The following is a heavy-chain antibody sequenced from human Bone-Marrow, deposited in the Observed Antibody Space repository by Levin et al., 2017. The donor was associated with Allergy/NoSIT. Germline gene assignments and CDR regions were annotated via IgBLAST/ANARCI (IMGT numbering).Heavy chain of an antibody. CDR2: IYSGGST. CDR1: GFTVGNNY. Sequence: QSGGSLRLSCAASGFTVGNNYMKWVRQAPGKGLEWVSLIYSGGSTYYADSVKGRFTISRDNSKNTLHLQMNSLRTEDTAVYYCARDRTCSGGTCYGSWGQGTLVTVSS. J-gene: IGHJ5*02. CDR3: ARDRTCSGGTCYGS. V-gene: IGHV3-66*01. D-gene: IGHD2-15*01.